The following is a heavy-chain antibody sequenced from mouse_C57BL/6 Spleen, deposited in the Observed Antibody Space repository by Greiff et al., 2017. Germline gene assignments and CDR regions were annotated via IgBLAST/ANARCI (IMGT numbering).Heavy chain of an antibody. V-gene: IGHV1-61*01. CDR3: ARRRDNYDGYFDY. CDR1: GYTFTSYW. CDR2: IYPSDSET. Sequence: VQLQQPGAELVRPGSSVKLSCKASGYTFTSYWMDWVKQRPGQGLEWIGNIYPSDSETHYNQKFKDKATLTVDKSSSTAYMQLSSLTSEDSAVYYCARRRDNYDGYFDYWGQGTTLTVSS. J-gene: IGHJ2*01. D-gene: IGHD2-12*01.